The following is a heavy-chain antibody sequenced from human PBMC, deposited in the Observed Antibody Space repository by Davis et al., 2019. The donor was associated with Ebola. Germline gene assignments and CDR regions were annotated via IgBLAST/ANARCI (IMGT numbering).Heavy chain of an antibody. D-gene: IGHD4-17*01. Sequence: AASVTVSCQASGYTFTSYGISWVRQAPGQGLEWMGWISAFSGNTHYAQKLQGRVTMTTDTSTSTAYIELRSRRSDDTAVYYCARRDYGDYGAFWGQGTLVTVSS. J-gene: IGHJ4*02. CDR3: ARRDYGDYGAF. CDR2: ISAFSGNT. V-gene: IGHV1-18*01. CDR1: GYTFTSYG.